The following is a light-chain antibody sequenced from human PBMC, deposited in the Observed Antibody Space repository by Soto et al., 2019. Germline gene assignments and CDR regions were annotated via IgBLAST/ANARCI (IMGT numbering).Light chain of an antibody. CDR3: QQYGSSPRT. Sequence: LTQSPCTLSSSLGERATLSCRASQSVSSTYLAWYQQKPGQAPRLLIYGASSRATGIPDRFSGSGSGTDFTLTISRLEPEDFAVYYCQQYGSSPRTFGQGTKVDIK. CDR2: GAS. V-gene: IGKV3-20*01. CDR1: QSVSSTY. J-gene: IGKJ1*01.